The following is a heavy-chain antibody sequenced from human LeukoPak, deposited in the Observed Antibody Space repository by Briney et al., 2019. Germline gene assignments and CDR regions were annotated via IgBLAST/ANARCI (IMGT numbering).Heavy chain of an antibody. Sequence: ASVKVSCKASGYTFTGYYIHWVRQAPGQGLEWMGWINPKSGGTNYAQKFQGRVTMTRDTSISTAYVELSRVRSDDTAVYYCAREAAAGASDAEYFQHWGQGTLVTVSS. CDR1: GYTFTGYY. V-gene: IGHV1-2*02. J-gene: IGHJ1*01. CDR3: AREAAAGASDAEYFQH. D-gene: IGHD6-13*01. CDR2: INPKSGGT.